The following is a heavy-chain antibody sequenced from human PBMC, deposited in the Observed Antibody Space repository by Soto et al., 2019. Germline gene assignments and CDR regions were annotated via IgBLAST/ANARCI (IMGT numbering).Heavy chain of an antibody. CDR2: INAGNGNT. V-gene: IGHV1-3*01. D-gene: IGHD6-19*01. Sequence: EASVKVSCKASGYTFTRYSMHWVRQAPGQRLEWMGWINAGNGNTKYSRKFQGRVTITTDTSASTAYMELSSLRSEDTAVYYCARDGAVAGDSNCDYWGQGTLVTVSS. CDR1: GYTFTRYS. J-gene: IGHJ4*02. CDR3: ARDGAVAGDSNCDY.